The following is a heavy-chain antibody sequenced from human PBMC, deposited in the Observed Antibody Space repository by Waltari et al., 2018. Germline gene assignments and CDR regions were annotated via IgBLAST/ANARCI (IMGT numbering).Heavy chain of an antibody. CDR2: VYYTGRT. CDR3: ARLRREYDYDGMDV. V-gene: IGHV4-59*01. J-gene: IGHJ6*02. Sequence: QVQLQESGPGLVKPSETLSLTCSVSGSSIRLSYWNWLRQSPGKGLEWIGNVYYTGRTNYNPSLKSRVIISVDTSKSQFSLMLRSVTAADTATYYCARLRREYDYDGMDVWGQGTAITVSS. CDR1: GSSIRLSY.